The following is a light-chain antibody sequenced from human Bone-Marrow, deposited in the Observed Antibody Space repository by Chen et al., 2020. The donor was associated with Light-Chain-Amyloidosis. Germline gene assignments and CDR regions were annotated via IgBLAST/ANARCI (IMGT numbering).Light chain of an antibody. CDR1: QSVSSQ. J-gene: IGKJ5*01. V-gene: IGKV3-11*01. CDR2: DAS. Sequence: ETVLPQSPATLSLSPGERVTLSCRASQSVSSQFAWYQQKPGQAPRLLIYDASNRATGFPARFSGSGSGTDFTLTISSLEPEDFAVYYCQQRYNWPITFGQGTRLQIK. CDR3: QQRYNWPIT.